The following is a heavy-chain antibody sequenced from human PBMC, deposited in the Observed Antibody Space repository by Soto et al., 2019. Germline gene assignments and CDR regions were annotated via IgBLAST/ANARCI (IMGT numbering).Heavy chain of an antibody. Sequence: SETLSLTCTVSGGSISSYYWSWIRQPPGKGLEWIGYIYYSETTDYSPSLKSRVTISVDTSKNQFSLKLSSVTAADSAIYYCARQSGGYYYYGMDVWGQGTTVTVSS. CDR3: ARQSGGYYYYGMDV. CDR1: GGSISSYY. D-gene: IGHD1-26*01. V-gene: IGHV4-59*08. J-gene: IGHJ6*02. CDR2: IYYSETT.